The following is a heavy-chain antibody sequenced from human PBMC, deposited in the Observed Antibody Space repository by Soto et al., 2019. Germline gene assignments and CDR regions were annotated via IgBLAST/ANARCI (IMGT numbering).Heavy chain of an antibody. Sequence: SETLSLTCFVSGGSLSSGDYYWAWIRQPPGEGLQWIGSINYSGTTYYHPSFKSRVTISVDTSKNQFSLKLDSMTAADTAVYHCARDIPFLRGGTGYWGRGRSVTVSS. V-gene: IGHV4-39*02. CDR1: GGSLSSGDYY. D-gene: IGHD1-7*01. J-gene: IGHJ4*02. CDR2: INYSGTT. CDR3: ARDIPFLRGGTGY.